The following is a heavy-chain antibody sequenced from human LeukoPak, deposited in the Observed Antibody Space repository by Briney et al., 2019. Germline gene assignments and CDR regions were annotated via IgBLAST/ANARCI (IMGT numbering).Heavy chain of an antibody. Sequence: GGSLRLSCAASGFTFSSYTMNWVRQAPGKGLEWVSSISSSRSSIYYADSVKGRFTISRDNAKNSLYLQMNSLRAEDTAVYYCAELGITMIGGVWGKGTTVTISS. V-gene: IGHV3-21*01. J-gene: IGHJ6*04. CDR2: ISSSRSSI. D-gene: IGHD3-10*02. CDR3: AELGITMIGGV. CDR1: GFTFSSYT.